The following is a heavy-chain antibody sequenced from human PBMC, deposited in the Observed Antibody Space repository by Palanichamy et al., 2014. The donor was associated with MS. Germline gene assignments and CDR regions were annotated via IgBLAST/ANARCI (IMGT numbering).Heavy chain of an antibody. D-gene: IGHD6-6*01. Sequence: QVQLQQWGAGLLKPPETLSLTCAVYSGSLSGHYWIWIRQSPGKGLEWIGEIHHSGSTRYNPSLKSRVTMAVDTSKNQFSLNLNSVTAADTAVYYCARGVEEYSRSSSAFWGGFWFKPWGQGTLVTVSS. V-gene: IGHV4-34*01. CDR1: SGSLSGHY. CDR3: ARGVEEYSRSSSAFWGGFWFKP. J-gene: IGHJ5*02. CDR2: IHHSGST.